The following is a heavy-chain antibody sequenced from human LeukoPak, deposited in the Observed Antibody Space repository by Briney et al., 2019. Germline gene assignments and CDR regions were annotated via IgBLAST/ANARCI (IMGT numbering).Heavy chain of an antibody. Sequence: GGSLRLSCAASGFTFSSFSSYGMHWVRQTPGTGLEWVAFIRHDESNKYYGDSVKGRFTISRDNSKNTLYLQMNSLRAEDTAVYYCAKVGQQLESLIYYFDYWGQGTLVTVSS. CDR2: IRHDESNK. CDR1: GFTFSSFSSYG. V-gene: IGHV3-30*02. CDR3: AKVGQQLESLIYYFDY. D-gene: IGHD6-13*01. J-gene: IGHJ4*02.